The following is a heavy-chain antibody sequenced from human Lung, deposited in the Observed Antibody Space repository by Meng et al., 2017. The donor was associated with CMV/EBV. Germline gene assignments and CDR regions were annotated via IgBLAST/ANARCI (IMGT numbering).Heavy chain of an antibody. V-gene: IGHV1-2*02. CDR2: INPSNGGT. Sequence: ASVKVSXKASGYTFTDYYMYWVRQAPGQRLEWMGWINPSNGGTDYAQKFQGRITMTRDTSISTAYIELSRLRSDDTAVYYCARGAPITGARTPYYYWGQGTLVTVSS. J-gene: IGHJ4*02. CDR3: ARGAPITGARTPYYY. D-gene: IGHD3-10*01. CDR1: GYTFTDYY.